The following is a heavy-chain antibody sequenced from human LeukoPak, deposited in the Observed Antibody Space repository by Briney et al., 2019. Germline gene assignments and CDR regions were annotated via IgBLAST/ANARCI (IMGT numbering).Heavy chain of an antibody. CDR2: IWYDGSNK. Sequence: PGRSLRLSCAASGFTFSSYGMHWVRQAPGKGLEWVAVIWYDGSNKYYADSVKGRFTISRDNSKNTLYLQMNSLRAEDTAVYYCARDDYDILTGYPPAYYYYGMDVWGQGTTVTVSS. CDR3: ARDDYDILTGYPPAYYYYGMDV. D-gene: IGHD3-9*01. V-gene: IGHV3-33*01. J-gene: IGHJ6*02. CDR1: GFTFSSYG.